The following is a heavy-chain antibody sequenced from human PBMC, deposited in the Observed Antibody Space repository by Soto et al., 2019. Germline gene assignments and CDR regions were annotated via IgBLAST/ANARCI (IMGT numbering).Heavy chain of an antibody. Sequence: QITLKESGPTLVKPTQTLTLTCTFSGFSLSTSGVGVGWIRQPPGKALEWLALIYWDDDKRYSPSLKSRLTITKDTSKNQVVLTMTNMDPVHTATYYCAHRRRHSSSWYLGFDYWGQGTLVTVSS. J-gene: IGHJ4*02. CDR1: GFSLSTSGVG. CDR2: IYWDDDK. CDR3: AHRRRHSSSWYLGFDY. V-gene: IGHV2-5*02. D-gene: IGHD6-13*01.